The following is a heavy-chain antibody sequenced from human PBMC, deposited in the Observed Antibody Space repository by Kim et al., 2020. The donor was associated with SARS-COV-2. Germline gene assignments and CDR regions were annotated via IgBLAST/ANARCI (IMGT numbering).Heavy chain of an antibody. J-gene: IGHJ6*02. CDR1: GGTFSSYA. D-gene: IGHD3-10*01. CDR3: ARDPGITMVRGVPSGYYGMDV. CDR2: IIPIFGTA. V-gene: IGHV1-69*06. Sequence: SVKVSCKASGGTFSSYAISWVRQAPGQGLEWMGGIIPIFGTANYAQKFQGRVTITADKSTSTAYMELSSLRSEDTAVYYCARDPGITMVRGVPSGYYGMDVWGQGTTVTVSS.